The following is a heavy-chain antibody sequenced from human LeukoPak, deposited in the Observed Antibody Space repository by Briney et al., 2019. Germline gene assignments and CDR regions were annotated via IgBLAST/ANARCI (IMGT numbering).Heavy chain of an antibody. J-gene: IGHJ4*02. V-gene: IGHV4-59*01. CDR2: IYYSAST. CDR1: GGSISSYY. CDR3: ARLSCSSTSCPNFDY. Sequence: SETLSLTCTVSGGSISSYYWSWIRQPPGKGLEWIGYIYYSASTNYNPSLKSRVTISVDASKNQFSLKLSSVTAADTAVYYCARLSCSSTSCPNFDYWGQGTLVTVSS. D-gene: IGHD2-2*01.